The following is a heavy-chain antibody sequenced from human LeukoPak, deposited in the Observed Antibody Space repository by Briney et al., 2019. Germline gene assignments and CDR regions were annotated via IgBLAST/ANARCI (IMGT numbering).Heavy chain of an antibody. V-gene: IGHV3-23*01. D-gene: IGHD3-22*01. CDR3: AKANGIVVGFIDY. CDR1: GFTFSSYA. J-gene: IGHJ4*02. CDR2: ISGSGGST. Sequence: GGSLRLSCAASGFTFSSYAMSWVRQAPGKGLEWVSAISGSGGSTYDADSVKGRFTISRDNAKNSLYLQMNSLRAEDTALYYCAKANGIVVGFIDYWGQGTLVTVSS.